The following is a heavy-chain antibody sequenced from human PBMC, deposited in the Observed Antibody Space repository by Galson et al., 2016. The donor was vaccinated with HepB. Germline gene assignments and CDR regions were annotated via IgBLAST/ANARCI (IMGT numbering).Heavy chain of an antibody. J-gene: IGHJ1*01. Sequence: SLRLSCAASGFTFSSYGIHWVRQAPGKGLEWVAVISHDGNNKFYADSVKGRFTISRVNSKNTLFLQLNSLRAEDTAVYYCAKDPYAVVSRPEYFQHWGQGTLVTVSS. D-gene: IGHD2-2*01. CDR3: AKDPYAVVSRPEYFQH. V-gene: IGHV3-30*18. CDR1: GFTFSSYG. CDR2: ISHDGNNK.